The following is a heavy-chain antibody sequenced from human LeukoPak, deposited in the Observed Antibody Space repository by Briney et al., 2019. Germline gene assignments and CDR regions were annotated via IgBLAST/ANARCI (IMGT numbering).Heavy chain of an antibody. CDR2: ISYDGSNK. CDR3: ARDRFPGYSYGYGFDY. V-gene: IGHV3-30-3*01. D-gene: IGHD5-18*01. CDR1: GFTFSGYA. J-gene: IGHJ4*02. Sequence: PGGSLRLSCAASGFTFSGYAMHWVRQAPGKGLEWVAVISYDGSNKYYADSVKGRFTISRDNSKNTLYLQMNSLRAEDTAVYYCARDRFPGYSYGYGFDYWGQGTLVTVSS.